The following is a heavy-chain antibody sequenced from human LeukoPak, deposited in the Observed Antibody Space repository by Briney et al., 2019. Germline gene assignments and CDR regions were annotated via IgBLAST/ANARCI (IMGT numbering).Heavy chain of an antibody. Sequence: ASVKVSCKVSGYTLTELSMHWVRQAPGKGLEWMGGFDPEDGETIYAQKFQGRVTMTEDTSTDTAYMELSSLRSEDTAVYYCARGVEQVGATLYFDYWGQGTLVTVSS. V-gene: IGHV1-24*01. J-gene: IGHJ4*02. CDR2: FDPEDGET. CDR1: GYTLTELS. D-gene: IGHD1-26*01. CDR3: ARGVEQVGATLYFDY.